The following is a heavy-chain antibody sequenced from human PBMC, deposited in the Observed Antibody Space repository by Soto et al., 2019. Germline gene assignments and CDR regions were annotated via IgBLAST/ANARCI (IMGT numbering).Heavy chain of an antibody. D-gene: IGHD2-15*01. CDR2: ISYDGSNK. CDR1: GFSFSDSG. CDR3: AKSVRYCLGSSCSPEAFDV. Sequence: QVHLVESGGGVVQPGRSLRLSCVASGFSFSDSGMHWVRQAPGKGLEWVAAISYDGSNKYYADSVNDRFTISRDNSKYTLSLQMNSLRAEDKAVYYCAKSVRYCLGSSCSPEAFDVWGQGTLVSVSS. V-gene: IGHV3-30*18. J-gene: IGHJ3*01.